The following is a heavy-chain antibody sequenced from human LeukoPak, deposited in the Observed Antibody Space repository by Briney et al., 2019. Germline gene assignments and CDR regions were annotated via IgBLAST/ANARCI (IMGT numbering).Heavy chain of an antibody. CDR2: INHNGNVN. CDR1: GFTFSSYW. V-gene: IGHV3-7*01. Sequence: GGSLRLSCAASGFTFSSYWMNWARQAPGKGLEWVASINHNGNVNYYVDSVKGRFTISRDNAKNTMYLQMNTLKVEDTAVYYCARGALSGYTYALDVWGRGTTATVTS. J-gene: IGHJ6*02. CDR3: ARGALSGYTYALDV. D-gene: IGHD5-24*01.